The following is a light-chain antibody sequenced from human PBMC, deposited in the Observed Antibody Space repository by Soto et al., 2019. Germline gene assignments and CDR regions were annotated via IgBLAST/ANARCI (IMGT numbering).Light chain of an antibody. CDR2: EVS. CDR3: SSYTTSSTLV. J-gene: IGLJ1*01. CDR1: SSDVGAYDY. Sequence: QSVLTQPASVSGSPGQSITISCTGTSSDVGAYDYVSWYQQHPDKAPKLMIYEVSYRPSGVSNRFSGSKSVNTATLTISGLQAEDEADYYCSSYTTSSTLVFGTGTKLTVL. V-gene: IGLV2-14*03.